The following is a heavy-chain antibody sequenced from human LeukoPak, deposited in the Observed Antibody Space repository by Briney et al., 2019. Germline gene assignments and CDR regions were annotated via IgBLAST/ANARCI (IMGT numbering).Heavy chain of an antibody. CDR3: AKVMKWSGSYYFDY. J-gene: IGHJ4*02. CDR2: ISGSGGST. D-gene: IGHD1-26*01. Sequence: GGSLRLSCVASGFTISNNYMSWVRQAPGKGLEWVSAISGSGGSTYYADSVKGRFTISRDNSKNTLYLQMNSLRAEDTAVYYCAKVMKWSGSYYFDYWGQGTLVTVSS. CDR1: GFTISNNY. V-gene: IGHV3-23*01.